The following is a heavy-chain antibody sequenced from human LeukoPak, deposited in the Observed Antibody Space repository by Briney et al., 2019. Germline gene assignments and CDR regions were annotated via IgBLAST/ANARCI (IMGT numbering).Heavy chain of an antibody. CDR3: ARDGLGGSYFSNY. J-gene: IGHJ4*02. CDR2: INPNNGGT. CDR1: GYTFTGYY. D-gene: IGHD1-26*01. Sequence: GASVKVSRKASGYTFTGYYMHWVRQAPGQGLEWMGWINPNNGGTNYAQKFQGRVTMTRDTSISTAYMELSRLRSDDTAVYYCARDGLGGSYFSNYWGQGTLVTVSS. V-gene: IGHV1-2*02.